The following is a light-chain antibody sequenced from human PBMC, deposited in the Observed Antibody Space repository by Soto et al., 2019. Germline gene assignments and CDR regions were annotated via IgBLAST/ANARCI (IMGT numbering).Light chain of an antibody. CDR2: ETD. Sequence: QSVLTQPPSVSAAPGQTVTISCSGSNSNIGNNYVSWYQHVPGTAPKLLMYETDKRPSGIPDRFSGSKSGTSATLGITGLQTGDEADYYCGTWDSSLSGYVVFGGGTKVTVL. V-gene: IGLV1-51*02. J-gene: IGLJ2*01. CDR1: NSNIGNNY. CDR3: GTWDSSLSGYVV.